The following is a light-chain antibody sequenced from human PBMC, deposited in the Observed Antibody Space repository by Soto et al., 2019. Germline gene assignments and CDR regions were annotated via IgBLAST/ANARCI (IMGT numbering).Light chain of an antibody. V-gene: IGKV1-5*01. CDR1: QSIRSW. J-gene: IGKJ2*01. Sequence: DIQMTQSPSTLSASVGDRVTITCRASQSIRSWLAWYQQKPGKAPNLLIYDASTMQSGVPSRFSGGGSRTEFTLTLSSLQPDDFPTYYCQQYNSFSTFGQGTKLEIK. CDR2: DAS. CDR3: QQYNSFST.